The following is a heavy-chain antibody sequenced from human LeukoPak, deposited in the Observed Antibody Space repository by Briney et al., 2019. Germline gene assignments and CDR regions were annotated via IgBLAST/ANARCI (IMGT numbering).Heavy chain of an antibody. CDR2: ISGSGGST. Sequence: PGGSLRLSCAASGFTVSTSYMSWVRQAPGKGLEWVSAISGSGGSTYYADSVKGRFTISRDNSKNTLYLQMNSLRAEDTAVYYCAKGLLRWFDPWGQGTLVTVSS. V-gene: IGHV3-23*01. CDR1: GFTVSTSY. CDR3: AKGLLRWFDP. D-gene: IGHD2-8*02. J-gene: IGHJ5*02.